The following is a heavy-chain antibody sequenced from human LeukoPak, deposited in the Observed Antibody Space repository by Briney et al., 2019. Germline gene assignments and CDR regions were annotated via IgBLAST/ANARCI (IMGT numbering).Heavy chain of an antibody. CDR3: ARDVPSIYDSSGYSDNYYYYGMDV. Sequence: VKVSCKASGGTFSSYAISWVRQAPGQGLEWRGRIIPILGIANYAQKFQGRVTITADKSTSTAYMELSSLRSEDTAVYYCARDVPSIYDSSGYSDNYYYYGMDVWGQGTTVTVSS. J-gene: IGHJ6*02. D-gene: IGHD3-22*01. V-gene: IGHV1-69*10. CDR1: GGTFSSYA. CDR2: IIPILGIA.